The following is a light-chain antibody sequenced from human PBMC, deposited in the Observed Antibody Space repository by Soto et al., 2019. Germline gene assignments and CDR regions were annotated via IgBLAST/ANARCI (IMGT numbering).Light chain of an antibody. J-gene: IGKJ1*01. CDR1: QIISSY. CDR3: QQSYSRTRT. CDR2: AAS. V-gene: IGKV1-39*01. Sequence: IHISHSPSSLSASIGHRVNITCRASQIISSYLNWYQQKPGKAPKLLIYAASSLQSGVPSRFSGSGSGTDFTLTISRLQPEDFATHYCQQSYSRTRTFSQGTNVEI.